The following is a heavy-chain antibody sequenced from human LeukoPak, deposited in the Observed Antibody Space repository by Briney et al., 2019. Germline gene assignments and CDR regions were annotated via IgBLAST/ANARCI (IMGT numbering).Heavy chain of an antibody. V-gene: IGHV3-30*18. Sequence: GRSLRLSCAASGFTFSSYAMHWVRQAPGKGLEWVAIISYDGSNKFYADSVKGRFTISRDNSKNTLFLQMDSLRAEDTAVYYCAKDQSDYAGYYFDYWGQGTLVTVCS. CDR1: GFTFSSYA. CDR3: AKDQSDYAGYYFDY. CDR2: ISYDGSNK. J-gene: IGHJ4*02. D-gene: IGHD4-17*01.